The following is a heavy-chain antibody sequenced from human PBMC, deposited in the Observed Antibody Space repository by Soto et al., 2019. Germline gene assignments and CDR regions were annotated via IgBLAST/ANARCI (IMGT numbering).Heavy chain of an antibody. CDR3: ARGGHVVVVTAAVDY. V-gene: IGHV1-46*01. CDR1: GDTFTDYY. CDR2: VNPSGGHT. D-gene: IGHD2-21*02. J-gene: IGHJ4*02. Sequence: QVQLVQSGAEVKKPGASVKVSCKASGDTFTDYYIHWVRQAPGQGLEWMGTVNPSGGHTTYAQHFLGRMTMTRDTSTSTLYMELTCLTSEDTAVYYCARGGHVVVVTAAVDYWGQGTLVTVSS.